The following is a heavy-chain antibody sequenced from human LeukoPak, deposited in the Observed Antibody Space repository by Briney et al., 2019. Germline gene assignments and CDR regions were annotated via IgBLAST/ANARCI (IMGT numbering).Heavy chain of an antibody. CDR2: IKQDGSVK. J-gene: IGHJ4*02. CDR3: ARFYDSSGYWGYFDY. D-gene: IGHD3-22*01. Sequence: GGSLRLSCAASGFTFSSYWMSWVRQAPGKGLEWVANIKQDGSVKYYVDSVEGRFTISRDNAKNSLYLQMNSLRAEDTAVYYCARFYDSSGYWGYFDYWGQGTLVTVSS. V-gene: IGHV3-7*01. CDR1: GFTFSSYW.